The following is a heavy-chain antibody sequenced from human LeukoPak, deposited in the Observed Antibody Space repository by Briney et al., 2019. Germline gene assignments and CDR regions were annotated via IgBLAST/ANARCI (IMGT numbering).Heavy chain of an antibody. V-gene: IGHV4-39*07. CDR1: GGSISGSSYY. J-gene: IGHJ4*02. CDR2: IYYSGST. Sequence: PSETLSLTCTVSGGSISGSSYYWGWIRQPPGKGLEWIGSIYYSGSTYYNPSLKSRVTISVDTSKNQFSLKLSSVTAADTAVYYCARAEYYFDYWGQGTLVTVSS. D-gene: IGHD3-10*01. CDR3: ARAEYYFDY.